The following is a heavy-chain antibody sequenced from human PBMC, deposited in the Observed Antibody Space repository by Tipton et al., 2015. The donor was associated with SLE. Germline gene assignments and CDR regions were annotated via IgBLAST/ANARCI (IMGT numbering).Heavy chain of an antibody. J-gene: IGHJ4*02. V-gene: IGHV4-59*01. CDR2: ISYSGNT. CDR3: VRAVGNDWMYKD. CDR1: GVSISNYY. Sequence: GLVKPSETLSLICSVSGVSISNYYWSWIRQPPGKGLEWIGYISYSGNTIYNPSLKSRVTISVDTSKSQFSLRVTSVTALDTAVYYCVRAVGNDWMYKDWGQGTLVTVSS. D-gene: IGHD3-9*01.